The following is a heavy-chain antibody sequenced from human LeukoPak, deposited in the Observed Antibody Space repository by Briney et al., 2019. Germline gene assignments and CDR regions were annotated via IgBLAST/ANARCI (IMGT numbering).Heavy chain of an antibody. V-gene: IGHV3-48*02. Sequence: GTSLRLSCAASGFIFSDYGMNWVRQAPGKGLEWISYINSDIYSNTIYYADTVKGRFTISRDNGKNSLYLQMNSLRDEDTAVYYCARDRDYAFDYWGQGTLVTVSS. J-gene: IGHJ4*02. CDR2: INSDIYSNTI. CDR3: ARDRDYAFDY. CDR1: GFIFSDYG. D-gene: IGHD4-17*01.